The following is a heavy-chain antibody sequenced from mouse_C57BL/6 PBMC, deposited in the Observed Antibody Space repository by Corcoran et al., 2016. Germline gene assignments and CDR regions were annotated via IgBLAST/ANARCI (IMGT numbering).Heavy chain of an antibody. J-gene: IGHJ2*01. CDR2: IYPGDGDT. CDR1: GYAFSSYW. CDR3: ARGGYDGKYFDY. V-gene: IGHV1-80*01. Sequence: QVQLQQSGAELVKPGASVKISCKASGYAFSSYWMNWVKQRPGKGLEWIGQIYPGDGDTNYNGKFKGKATLTADKSSSTAYMQLSSLTSEDAAVYYCARGGYDGKYFDYWGQGTTVTVSS. D-gene: IGHD2-1*01.